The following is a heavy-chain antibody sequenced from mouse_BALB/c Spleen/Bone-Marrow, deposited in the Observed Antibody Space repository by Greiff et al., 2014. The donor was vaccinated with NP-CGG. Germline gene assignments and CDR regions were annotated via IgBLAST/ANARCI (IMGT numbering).Heavy chain of an antibody. CDR2: INPSTGYT. J-gene: IGHJ3*01. D-gene: IGHD2-2*01. CDR3: ARSRDGYDSLAY. Sequence: VQLQQSGAELAKPGASVKMSCKASGYTFTSYWMHWVKQRPGQGLEWIGYINPSTGYTEYNQKFKDKATLTAEKSSSTAYMQLSSLTSEDSAVYYCARSRDGYDSLAYWGQGTLVTVSA. CDR1: GYTFTSYW. V-gene: IGHV1-7*01.